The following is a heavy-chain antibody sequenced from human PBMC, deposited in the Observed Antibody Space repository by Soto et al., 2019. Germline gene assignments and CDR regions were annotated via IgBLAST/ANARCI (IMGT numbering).Heavy chain of an antibody. CDR2: IYYSGST. CDR1: GGSISSSSYY. J-gene: IGHJ5*02. CDR3: ARGFDYYENWFDP. V-gene: IGHV4-39*01. D-gene: IGHD3-22*01. Sequence: QLQLQESGPGLVKPSETLSLTCTVSGGSISSSSYYWGWIRQPPGKGLEWIGSIYYSGSTYYNPSLKSRVTISVDTSKNQFSLKLSSVTAADTAVYYCARGFDYYENWFDPWGQGTLVTVSS.